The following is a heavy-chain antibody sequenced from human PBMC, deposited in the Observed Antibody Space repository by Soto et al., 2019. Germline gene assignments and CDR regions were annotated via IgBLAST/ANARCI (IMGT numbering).Heavy chain of an antibody. CDR1: GFTFSSYG. D-gene: IGHD3-10*01. V-gene: IGHV3-33*01. CDR3: ARDLQGSGSYYKSSYYYYYYGMDV. J-gene: IGHJ6*02. Sequence: QVQLVESGGGVVQPGRSLRLSCAASGFTFSSYGMHWVRQAPGKGLEWVAVIWYDGSNKYYADSVKGRFTISRDNSKNTLYLQMNSLRAEDTAVYYCARDLQGSGSYYKSSYYYYYYGMDVWGQGTTVTVSS. CDR2: IWYDGSNK.